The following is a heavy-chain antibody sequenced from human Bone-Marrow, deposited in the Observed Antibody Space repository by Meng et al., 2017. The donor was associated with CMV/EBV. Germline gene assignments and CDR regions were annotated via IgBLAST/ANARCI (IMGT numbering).Heavy chain of an antibody. CDR3: AKTPTGGNSAFDY. J-gene: IGHJ4*02. Sequence: GGSLRLSCAASGFTFDDYAMHWVRQAPGKGLELVSGISWNSGSIGYADSVKGRFTISRDNAKNSLYLQMNSLRAEDTALYYCAKTPTGGNSAFDYWGQGTLVTVSS. CDR2: ISWNSGSI. CDR1: GFTFDDYA. V-gene: IGHV3-9*01. D-gene: IGHD4-23*01.